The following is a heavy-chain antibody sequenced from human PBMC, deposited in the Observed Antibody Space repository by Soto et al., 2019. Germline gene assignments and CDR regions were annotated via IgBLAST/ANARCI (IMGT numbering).Heavy chain of an antibody. J-gene: IGHJ6*02. D-gene: IGHD3-3*01. CDR2: IKQDGSEK. Sequence: PGGSLRLSCAASGFTFSSYWMSWVRQAPGKGLEWVANIKQDGSEKYYVDSVKGRFTISRDNAKNSLYLQMNSLRAEDTAVYYCARDLEDGGPDYYYGMDVWGQGTTVTVSS. CDR1: GFTFSSYW. CDR3: ARDLEDGGPDYYYGMDV. V-gene: IGHV3-7*05.